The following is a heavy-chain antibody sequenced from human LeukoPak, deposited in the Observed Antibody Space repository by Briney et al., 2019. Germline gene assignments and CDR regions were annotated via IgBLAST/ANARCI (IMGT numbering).Heavy chain of an antibody. CDR1: GFTFSSYA. Sequence: GGSLRLSCAASGFTFSSYAMSWVRQAPGKGLEWVSAISGSGGSTYYADSVKGRFTISRDNSKKTLYLQMNSLRAEDTAVYYCAKSHSPGIAAAGTLDYWGQGTLVTVSS. J-gene: IGHJ4*02. D-gene: IGHD6-13*01. CDR3: AKSHSPGIAAAGTLDY. CDR2: ISGSGGST. V-gene: IGHV3-23*01.